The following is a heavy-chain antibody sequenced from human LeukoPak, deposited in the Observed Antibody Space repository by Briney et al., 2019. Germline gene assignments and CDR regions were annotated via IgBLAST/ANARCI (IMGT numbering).Heavy chain of an antibody. CDR1: GGSISSGSYF. CDR3: ARGGQQLPHSWVDY. Sequence: PSETLSLTCTVSGGSISSGSYFWSWIRQPPGKGLEWIGYIYYSGSTNYNPSLKSRVTISVDTSKSQFSLKLTSVTAADTAVYYCARGGQQLPHSWVDYWGQGTLVTVSS. CDR2: IYYSGST. J-gene: IGHJ4*02. V-gene: IGHV4-61*01. D-gene: IGHD6-13*01.